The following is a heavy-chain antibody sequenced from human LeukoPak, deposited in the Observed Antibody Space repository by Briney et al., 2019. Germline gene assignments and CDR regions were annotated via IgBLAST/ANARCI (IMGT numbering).Heavy chain of an antibody. V-gene: IGHV1-18*01. CDR3: ARDPTTLYYYDSSGYLRAFDI. J-gene: IGHJ3*02. CDR1: GYTSTRYG. CDR2: ISAYNGNT. Sequence: WASVIGSCKASGYTSTRYGISWVRRAPGQGIAWMGWISAYNGNTNYAQKLQGRVTMTTDTSTSTAYMELRSLRSDDTAVYYCARDPTTLYYYDSSGYLRAFDIWGQGTMVTVSS. D-gene: IGHD3-22*01.